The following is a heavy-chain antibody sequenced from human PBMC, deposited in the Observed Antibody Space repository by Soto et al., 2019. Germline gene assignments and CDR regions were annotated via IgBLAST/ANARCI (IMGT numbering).Heavy chain of an antibody. D-gene: IGHD2-8*02. Sequence: SVKAPCKASGATFSTYAISWVRQAPGQGLEWMGGIIPIFGTANYAQKFHGRVTITADDSTSTAYMELSSLRSEDTAVYYCARATGNYYYYGMDVWGQGTTVTVSS. CDR1: GATFSTYA. J-gene: IGHJ6*02. V-gene: IGHV1-69*13. CDR3: ARATGNYYYYGMDV. CDR2: IIPIFGTA.